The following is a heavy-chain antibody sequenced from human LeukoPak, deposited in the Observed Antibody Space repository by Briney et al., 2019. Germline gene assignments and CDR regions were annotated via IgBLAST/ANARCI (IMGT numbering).Heavy chain of an antibody. J-gene: IGHJ4*02. CDR2: IYSGGST. Sequence: GGSLRLSCAASGFTFSSNYMSWVRQAPGKGLEWVSVIYSGGSTYYADSVKGRFTISRDNSKNTLYLQMNSQRAEDTAVYYCAREDILTGFDYWGQGTLVTVSS. CDR1: GFTFSSNY. V-gene: IGHV3-53*01. CDR3: AREDILTGFDY. D-gene: IGHD3-9*01.